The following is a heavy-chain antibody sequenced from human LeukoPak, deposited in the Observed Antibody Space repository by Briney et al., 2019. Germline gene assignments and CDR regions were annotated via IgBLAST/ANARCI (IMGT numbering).Heavy chain of an antibody. J-gene: IGHJ5*01. V-gene: IGHV3-74*01. D-gene: IGHD2-21*02. CDR3: ARELPREVTLDS. Sequence: EGSLRLSCVASEFDFFIYGMQWVRQAPGKGLVWVSRIFTDGSTTSYADSVKGRFTISRDNAKNTLYLEMKSLRVEDTAVYYCARELPREVTLDSWGQGTLVTVSP. CDR2: IFTDGSTT. CDR1: EFDFFIYG.